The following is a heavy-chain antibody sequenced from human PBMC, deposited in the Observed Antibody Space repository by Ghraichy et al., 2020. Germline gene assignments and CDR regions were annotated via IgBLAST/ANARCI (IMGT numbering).Heavy chain of an antibody. Sequence: SQTLSLTCTVSGGSMSGTTFIWGWVRQPPGKGLEWIGSVSYSGNIQYNPSLKNRVTVSVDTSKNQFSLRLSSVTAPDTAVYYCARHNVRSASNPCDPWGQGTLVTVSS. V-gene: IGHV4-39*01. CDR2: VSYSGNI. CDR1: GGSMSGTTFI. J-gene: IGHJ5*02. CDR3: ARHNVRSASNPCDP. D-gene: IGHD6-25*01.